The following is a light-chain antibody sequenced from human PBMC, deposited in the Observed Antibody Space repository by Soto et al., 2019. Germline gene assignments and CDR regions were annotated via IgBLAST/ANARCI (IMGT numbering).Light chain of an antibody. Sequence: QSVLTQPPSVSAAPGQKVTISCSGSSSNIGNNYVSWYQQHPGTAPKLLIYENNKRPSGIPDRFSGSKSGTSATLGITGLQTGDEADYYCGTCDSSLSARVFGGGTKLTVL. V-gene: IGLV1-51*02. J-gene: IGLJ3*02. CDR1: SSNIGNNY. CDR2: ENN. CDR3: GTCDSSLSARV.